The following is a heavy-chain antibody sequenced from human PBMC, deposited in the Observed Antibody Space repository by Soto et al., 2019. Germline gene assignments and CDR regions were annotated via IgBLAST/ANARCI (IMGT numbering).Heavy chain of an antibody. J-gene: IGHJ6*02. CDR1: GGSISSGDYY. V-gene: IGHV4-30-4*01. D-gene: IGHD2-2*01. CDR3: ARDIVVVPAAISGGYYYGMDV. CDR2: IYYSGST. Sequence: QVQLQESGPGLVKPSQTLSLTCTVSGGSISSGDYYWSWIRQPPGKGLEWIGYIYYSGSTYYNPSLKSRVTISVDTSKNQFSLKLSSVTAADTAVYYCARDIVVVPAAISGGYYYGMDVWGQGTTFTVSS.